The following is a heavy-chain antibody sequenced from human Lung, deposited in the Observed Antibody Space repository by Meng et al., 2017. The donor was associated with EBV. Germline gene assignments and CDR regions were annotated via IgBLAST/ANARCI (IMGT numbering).Heavy chain of an antibody. CDR2: IYYSGST. Sequence: VPLQESGPGLVKPSQTPSLTCTVSGGSISSGGYYWSWIRQHPGKGLEWIGYIYYSGSTYYNPSLKNRVTISVDTSKNQFSLKLSSVTAADTAVYYCAATVNDGYFDYWGQGTLVTVSS. J-gene: IGHJ4*02. V-gene: IGHV4-31*03. CDR1: GGSISSGGYY. CDR3: AATVNDGYFDY. D-gene: IGHD4-11*01.